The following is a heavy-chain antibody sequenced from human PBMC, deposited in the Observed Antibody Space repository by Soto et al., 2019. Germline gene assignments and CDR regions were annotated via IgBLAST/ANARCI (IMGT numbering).Heavy chain of an antibody. V-gene: IGHV1-18*01. Sequence: QVQLVQSGAEVKKPGASVTVSCKTSGYTFSNYGINWVRQAPGRGLGWMGWISGYNGNTNYAQTVQGRVTMTKDTATGTVYMELRSLKSDDTAIYYCSRFIMVGGWFDPNYYHGMDVWGQGTTVTVSS. CDR1: GYTFSNYG. CDR2: ISGYNGNT. D-gene: IGHD6-19*01. CDR3: SRFIMVGGWFDPNYYHGMDV. J-gene: IGHJ6*02.